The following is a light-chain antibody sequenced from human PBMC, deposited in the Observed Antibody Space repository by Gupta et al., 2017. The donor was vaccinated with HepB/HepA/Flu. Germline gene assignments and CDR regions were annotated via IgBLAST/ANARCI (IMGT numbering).Light chain of an antibody. V-gene: IGKV1-27*01. CDR3: QKYNSAQWT. J-gene: IGKJ1*01. CDR2: AAS. CDR1: QGISNY. Sequence: DIQMTQSPSSLSASVGDRVTITCRASQGISNYLAWYQQKPGKVPKLLIYAASTLQSGVPSRFSGRGSGTDFTLTISSLQPEDVATYYCQKYNSAQWTCGQGTKVEIK.